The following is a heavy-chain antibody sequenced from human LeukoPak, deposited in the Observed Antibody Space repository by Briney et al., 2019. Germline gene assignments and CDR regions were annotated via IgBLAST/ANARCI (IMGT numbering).Heavy chain of an antibody. D-gene: IGHD3-22*01. CDR3: TSALNDDESSGSVGY. J-gene: IGHJ4*02. V-gene: IGHV1-2*06. CDR1: GYTFTGYY. Sequence: ASVKVSCKASGYTFTGYYMHWVRQAPAQGLEGVGRINPNSGGTNYAQKFQGRVTMTRDTSISTAYMELSRLTADDTAVYCSTSALNDDESSGSVGYWGQGTLGTVSS. CDR2: INPNSGGT.